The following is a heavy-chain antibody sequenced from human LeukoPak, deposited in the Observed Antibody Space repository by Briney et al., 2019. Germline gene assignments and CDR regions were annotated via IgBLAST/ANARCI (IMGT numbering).Heavy chain of an antibody. CDR1: GFTFSSYA. D-gene: IGHD6-19*01. V-gene: IGHV3-23*01. J-gene: IGHJ4*02. Sequence: GGSLRLSCAASGFTFSSYAMSWVRQAPGKGLEWVSAISGSGGSTYYADPVKGRFTISRDNSKNTLYLQMNSLRAEDTAVYYCAKGPWLSPYYFDYWGQGTLVTVSS. CDR2: ISGSGGST. CDR3: AKGPWLSPYYFDY.